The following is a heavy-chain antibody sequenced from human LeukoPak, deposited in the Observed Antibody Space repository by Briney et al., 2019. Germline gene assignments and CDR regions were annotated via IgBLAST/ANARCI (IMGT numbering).Heavy chain of an antibody. CDR3: AKASAAAGRRTSYVDY. V-gene: IGHV3-23*01. CDR1: GFTFSSSA. D-gene: IGHD6-13*01. CDR2: ISGSGGST. J-gene: IGHJ4*02. Sequence: GGSLRLSCAASGFTFSSSAMSWVRQAPGKGLEWVSAISGSGGSTYYADSVKGRFTISRDNSKNTLYLQMNSLRAEDTAVYYCAKASAAAGRRTSYVDYWGQGTLVTVSS.